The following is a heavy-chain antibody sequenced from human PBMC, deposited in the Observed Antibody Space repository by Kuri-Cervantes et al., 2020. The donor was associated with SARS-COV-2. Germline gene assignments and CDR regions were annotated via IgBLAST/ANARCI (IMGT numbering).Heavy chain of an antibody. CDR3: VKDSRVYYFDY. V-gene: IGHV3-23*01. D-gene: IGHD2/OR15-2a*01. Sequence: GESLKISCAASGFTFSSFPMSWVRQAPGKGLEWVSGISGSGANTYYADSVTGWFTISRDNSKNTLYLQMNSLRAEDTAVYYCVKDSRVYYFDYWGQGTLVTVSS. J-gene: IGHJ4*02. CDR1: GFTFSSFP. CDR2: ISGSGANT.